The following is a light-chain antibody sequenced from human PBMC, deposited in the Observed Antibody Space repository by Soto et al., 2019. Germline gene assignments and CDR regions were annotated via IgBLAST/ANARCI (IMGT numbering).Light chain of an antibody. CDR3: QQYTSYPWT. CDR1: QSISSW. J-gene: IGKJ1*01. V-gene: IGKV1-5*03. Sequence: DIQMTQSPSTLSASVVDRVTSTCRASQSISSWLAWYQQKPGTAPKLLIYTASTLESGVPSRFSGSGSGTEYTLTISSLQPDDFATYYCQQYTSYPWTFGQGTQVEIK. CDR2: TAS.